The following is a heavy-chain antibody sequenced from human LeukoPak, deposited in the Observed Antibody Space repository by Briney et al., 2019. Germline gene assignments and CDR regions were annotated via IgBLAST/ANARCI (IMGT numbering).Heavy chain of an antibody. J-gene: IGHJ4*02. V-gene: IGHV3-48*01. Sequence: PGGSLRLSWAASGFPLSSYSINWVRQAPGKGLEWVSYISSSGSAIYYVDSVKGRFTVSRDNAKKPRFLQMNSPRAEDTAVYYCVRVKGCYFDYWGQGALVTVSS. CDR1: GFPLSSYS. CDR3: VRVKGCYFDY. CDR2: ISSSGSAI.